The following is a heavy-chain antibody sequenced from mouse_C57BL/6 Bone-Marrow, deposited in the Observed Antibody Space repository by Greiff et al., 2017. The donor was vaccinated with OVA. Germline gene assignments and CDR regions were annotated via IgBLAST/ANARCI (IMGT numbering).Heavy chain of an antibody. V-gene: IGHV1-75*01. J-gene: IGHJ2*01. Sequence: VKLMESGPELVKPGASVKISCKASGYTFTDYYINWVKQRPGQGLEWIGWIFPGSGSTYYNEKFKGKATLTVDKSSSTAYMLLSSLTSEDSAVYFCARAYGNYALFDYWGQGTTLTVSS. D-gene: IGHD2-1*01. CDR1: GYTFTDYY. CDR3: ARAYGNYALFDY. CDR2: IFPGSGST.